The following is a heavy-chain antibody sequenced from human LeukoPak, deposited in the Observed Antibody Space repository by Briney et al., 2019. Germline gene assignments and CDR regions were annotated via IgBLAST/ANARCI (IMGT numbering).Heavy chain of an antibody. CDR3: VRYISSWAQTLLDY. D-gene: IGHD6-13*01. V-gene: IGHV3-30*02. Sequence: GGSLRLSWAASGFTFSSYGMHWVRQAPGKGLEWVAFIRSDESTKYYADSVKGRFTISRDTSKNTLYLEMNSLRPEDTALYYCVRYISSWAQTLLDYWGQGTLVTVSS. J-gene: IGHJ4*02. CDR2: IRSDESTK. CDR1: GFTFSSYG.